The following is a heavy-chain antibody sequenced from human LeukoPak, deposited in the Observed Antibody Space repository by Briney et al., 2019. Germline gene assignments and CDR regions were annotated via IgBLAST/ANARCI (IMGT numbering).Heavy chain of an antibody. Sequence: PGGSLRLSCVASGFTFSRDRMSWVRQPPGKGLEWVASVKQDGIETQYVDSVKGRFTISRDNAKNSVYLQMNSLRVEDTAVYYCTRDGTGFDYWGQGTLVTVSS. CDR1: GFTFSRDR. V-gene: IGHV3-7*01. D-gene: IGHD2-8*02. CDR3: TRDGTGFDY. CDR2: VKQDGIET. J-gene: IGHJ4*02.